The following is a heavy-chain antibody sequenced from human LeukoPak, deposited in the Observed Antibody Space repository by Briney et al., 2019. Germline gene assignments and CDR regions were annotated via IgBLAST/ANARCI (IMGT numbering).Heavy chain of an antibody. V-gene: IGHV3-7*01. D-gene: IGHD3-22*01. Sequence: PGGSVRLSCAASGFTFTFYWMSWVRQAPGKGLEWVANIKQDGSDKNYVDSVKGRFTISRDNSKNSLYLQMTGLRVEDTAFYFCARHSNKYDYDSSGHYRSFDYWGQGTLVSVSS. CDR1: GFTFTFYW. CDR2: IKQDGSDK. CDR3: ARHSNKYDYDSSGHYRSFDY. J-gene: IGHJ4*02.